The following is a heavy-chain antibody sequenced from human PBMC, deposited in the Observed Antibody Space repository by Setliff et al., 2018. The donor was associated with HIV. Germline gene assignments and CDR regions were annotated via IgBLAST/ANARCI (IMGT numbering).Heavy chain of an antibody. Sequence: VESLKISCKGSGYNFRKYWIAWVRQMPGKGLEWMGIIFPGDSETTYRPSFQGQVTISIDKSISTAYLQWSSLKASDTAMYFCARVAVPSTVYYYYHMDVWGKGTAVTVSS. J-gene: IGHJ6*03. D-gene: IGHD6-19*01. CDR2: IFPGDSET. V-gene: IGHV5-51*01. CDR1: GYNFRKYW. CDR3: ARVAVPSTVYYYYHMDV.